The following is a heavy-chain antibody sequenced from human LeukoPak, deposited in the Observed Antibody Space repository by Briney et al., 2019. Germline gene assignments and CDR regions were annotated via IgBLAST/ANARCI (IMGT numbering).Heavy chain of an antibody. CDR3: ARGIEEWLYLYY. D-gene: IGHD3-3*01. J-gene: IGHJ4*02. CDR2: MNRDGSEK. CDR1: GFTFAPYW. Sequence: PGGSLRLSCAASGFTFAPYWMTWVRQAPGKGLEYVATMNRDGSEKYYVDSVKGRFTISRDNSKNSLYLQMDSLRAEDTAEYYCARGIEEWLYLYYWGQGALVTVAS. V-gene: IGHV3-7*04.